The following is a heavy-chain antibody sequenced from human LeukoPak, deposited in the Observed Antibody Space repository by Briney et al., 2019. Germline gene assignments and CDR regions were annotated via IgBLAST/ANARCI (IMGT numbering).Heavy chain of an antibody. CDR3: ARLAPMGVRGTRGLDY. Sequence: PSETLSLTCTVSGGSISSYYWSWLRQPPGKGLERIGYIYYSGSTNYNPSLKSRVTISVDTSKNQFSLKLSSVTAADTAVYYCARLAPMGVRGTRGLDYWGQGTLVTVSS. D-gene: IGHD3-10*01. CDR1: GGSISSYY. CDR2: IYYSGST. J-gene: IGHJ4*02. V-gene: IGHV4-59*08.